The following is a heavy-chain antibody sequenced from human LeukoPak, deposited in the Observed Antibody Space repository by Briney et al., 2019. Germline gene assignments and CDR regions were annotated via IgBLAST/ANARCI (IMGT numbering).Heavy chain of an antibody. CDR3: ARHSGGSRWIYFDY. J-gene: IGHJ4*02. D-gene: IGHD6-13*01. CDR2: VYPGDSDT. CDR1: GYSFSTFW. V-gene: IGHV5-51*01. Sequence: GESLKISCRGSGYSFSTFWIAWVRQMPGKGLEWMGIVYPGDSDTEYGPSFQGQVTISADKSISTAYLQWSSLKASDTATYYCARHSGGSRWIYFDYWGQGTLVTVSS.